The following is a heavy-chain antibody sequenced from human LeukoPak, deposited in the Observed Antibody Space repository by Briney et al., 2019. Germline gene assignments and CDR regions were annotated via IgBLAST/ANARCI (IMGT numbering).Heavy chain of an antibody. CDR1: GDSINSGDYY. D-gene: IGHD5-18*01. CDR2: IDSSGNT. J-gene: IGHJ6*03. V-gene: IGHV4-61*09. CDR3: ARIRYNYGSVDV. Sequence: PSETLSLTCTVSGDSINSGDYYWSWIRQPAGKGLEWIGHIDSSGNTKSNPSLKSRVTLSVDTSKIQFSLKRQISLKLSSVSAADTAVYYCARIRYNYGSVDVWGKGTTVTISS.